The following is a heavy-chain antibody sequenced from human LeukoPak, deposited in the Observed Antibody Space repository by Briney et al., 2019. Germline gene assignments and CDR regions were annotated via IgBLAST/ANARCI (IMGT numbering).Heavy chain of an antibody. V-gene: IGHV4-39*01. CDR3: ARRGVAAAGEDADFDY. J-gene: IGHJ4*02. Sequence: SETLSLTCTVSGGSISSSSYYWGWIRQPPGKGLEGIGSIYYSGSTYYNPSLKSRVTISVDTSKIAFSLKLSSVTAADTAVYYCARRGVAAAGEDADFDYWGQGTLVTVSS. CDR2: IYYSGST. D-gene: IGHD6-13*01. CDR1: GGSISSSSYY.